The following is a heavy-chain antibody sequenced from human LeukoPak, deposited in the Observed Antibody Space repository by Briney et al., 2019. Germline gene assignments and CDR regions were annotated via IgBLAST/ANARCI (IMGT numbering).Heavy chain of an antibody. Sequence: ASVKVSCKASGYSFSSHGISWVRQAPGQGLEWMGWISAYNGNTNYAQKIQGRVTMTTDASTSTAYMELRSLTSDDTAVYYCARDLGPYVGSYYSHYNMDVWGKGTTVTASS. J-gene: IGHJ6*03. V-gene: IGHV1-18*01. D-gene: IGHD1-26*01. CDR3: ARDLGPYVGSYYSHYNMDV. CDR2: ISAYNGNT. CDR1: GYSFSSHG.